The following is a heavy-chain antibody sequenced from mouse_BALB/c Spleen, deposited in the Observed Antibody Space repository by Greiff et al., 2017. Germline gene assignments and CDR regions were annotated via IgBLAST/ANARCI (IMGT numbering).Heavy chain of an antibody. CDR2: ISSGGSYT. D-gene: IGHD1-1*01. CDR1: GFTFSSYG. J-gene: IGHJ3*01. CDR3: ARLPIYYSQAWFAY. V-gene: IGHV5-6*01. Sequence: EVKVVESGGDLVKPGGSLKLSCAASGFTFSSYGMSWVRQTPDKRLEWVATISSGGSYTYYPDSVKGRFTISRDNAKNTLYLQMSSLKSEDTAMYYCARLPIYYSQAWFAYWGQGTLVTVSA.